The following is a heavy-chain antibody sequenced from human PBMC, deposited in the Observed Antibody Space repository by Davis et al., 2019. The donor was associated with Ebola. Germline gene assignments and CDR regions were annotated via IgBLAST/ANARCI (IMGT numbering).Heavy chain of an antibody. V-gene: IGHV3-30*04. D-gene: IGHD6-6*01. Sequence: GESLKISCAASGFTFTNYAMHWVRQAPGKGLERVSDITDSGNTYYADSVKGRFTISRDNSKNTLFLQMNSLRAEDTAVYYCARTRRRLHSGSSSGYYFDYWGQGTLVTVSS. CDR3: ARTRRRLHSGSSSGYYFDY. CDR2: ITDSGNT. J-gene: IGHJ4*02. CDR1: GFTFTNYA.